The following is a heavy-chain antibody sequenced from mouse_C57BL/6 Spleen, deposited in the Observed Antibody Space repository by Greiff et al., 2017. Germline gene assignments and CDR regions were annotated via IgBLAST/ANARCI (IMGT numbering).Heavy chain of an antibody. V-gene: IGHV1-82*01. Sequence: QVQLKESGPELVKPGASVKISCKASGYAFSSSWMNWVKQRPGKGLEWIGRIYPGDGDTNYNGKFKGKATLTADKSSSTAYMQLSSLTSEDSAVYFCARISGTEGNFDYWGQGTTLTVSS. CDR3: ARISGTEGNFDY. CDR1: GYAFSSSW. CDR2: IYPGDGDT. J-gene: IGHJ2*01. D-gene: IGHD4-1*01.